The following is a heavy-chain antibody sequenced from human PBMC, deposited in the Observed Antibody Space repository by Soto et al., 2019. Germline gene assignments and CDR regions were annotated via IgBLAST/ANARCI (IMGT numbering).Heavy chain of an antibody. CDR1: GVSISVYD. J-gene: IGHJ4*02. CDR3: ARSRGYTGYDTYHFDY. CDR2: VSNSGST. D-gene: IGHD5-12*01. Sequence: SETLSLTCTVSGVSISVYDWSWIRQPPGKGLEWIGFVSNSGSTIYNPSLKSRVTISVDTSKSHFSLKLNSMTAADTAVYFCARSRGYTGYDTYHFDYWGRGILVTVSS. V-gene: IGHV4-59*01.